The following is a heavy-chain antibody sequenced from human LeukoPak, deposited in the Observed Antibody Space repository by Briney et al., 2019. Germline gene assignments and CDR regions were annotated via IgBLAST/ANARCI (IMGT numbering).Heavy chain of an antibody. CDR3: VRLDPVLVRLNYYFYMDV. V-gene: IGHV3-7*01. J-gene: IGHJ6*03. CDR1: GFSFRSYR. CDR2: INLDGSDK. Sequence: PGGSLRLSCIVSGFSFRSYRMNWVRQAPGQGPEWVANINLDGSDKYYADSVEGRFIISRDNANNSLYLEMSSLRAEDTAVYYCVRLDPVLVRLNYYFYMDVWGKGTTVTVSS. D-gene: IGHD5-18*01.